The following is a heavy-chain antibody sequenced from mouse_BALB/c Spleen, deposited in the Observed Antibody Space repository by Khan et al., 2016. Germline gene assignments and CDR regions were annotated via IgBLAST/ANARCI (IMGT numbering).Heavy chain of an antibody. Sequence: VQLQESGPGLMKPSQSLSLTCTVTGYSITSDYAWNWIRQFPGNKLEWMGYIIYSGSTTYTPSLKSRISITRDTSKNQFFLQLNSVTIEDTATYYFASDGPNYAMDYWGQGTSVTVSS. J-gene: IGHJ4*01. CDR2: IIYSGST. CDR3: ASDGPNYAMDY. V-gene: IGHV3-2*02. D-gene: IGHD2-3*01. CDR1: GYSITSDYA.